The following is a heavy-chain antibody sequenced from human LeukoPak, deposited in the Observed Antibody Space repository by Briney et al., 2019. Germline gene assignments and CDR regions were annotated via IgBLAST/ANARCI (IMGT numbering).Heavy chain of an antibody. Sequence: QPGGSLRLSCAASGFTFSSYAMSWVRQAPGKGLEWVSAISGSGGSTYYADSVKGRLTTSRDNSKNTLYLQMNGLRAEDTAVYYCAKDLAAAPGNKYFAYWGQGTLVTVSS. D-gene: IGHD6-13*01. CDR2: ISGSGGST. CDR3: AKDLAAAPGNKYFAY. V-gene: IGHV3-23*01. J-gene: IGHJ4*02. CDR1: GFTFSSYA.